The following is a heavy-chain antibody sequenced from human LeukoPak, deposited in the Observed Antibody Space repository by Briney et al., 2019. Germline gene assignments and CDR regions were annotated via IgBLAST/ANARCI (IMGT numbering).Heavy chain of an antibody. J-gene: IGHJ6*02. CDR1: GGSISSYY. CDR3: ARDFNDYYGMDV. Sequence: SETLSLTCTVSGGSISSYYWSWIRQPAGKGLEWIGHIYTNGRTNYNPSLKSRVTMSVDTSKNQFSLKLSSVTAADTAVYYCARDFNDYYGMDVWGQGTTVTVSS. V-gene: IGHV4-4*07. CDR2: IYTNGRT.